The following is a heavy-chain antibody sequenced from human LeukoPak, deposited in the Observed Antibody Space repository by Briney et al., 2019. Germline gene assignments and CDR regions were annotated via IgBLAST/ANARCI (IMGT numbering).Heavy chain of an antibody. CDR3: ARVPLVVPAATNNWFDP. D-gene: IGHD2-2*01. Sequence: ASVKVSCKASGGTFISYTISWVRQAPGQGLEWMGRIIPILGIANYTQKFQGRVTITADKSTSTAYMELSSLRSEDTAVYCCARVPLVVPAATNNWFDPWGQGTLVTVSS. J-gene: IGHJ5*02. CDR1: GGTFISYT. CDR2: IIPILGIA. V-gene: IGHV1-69*02.